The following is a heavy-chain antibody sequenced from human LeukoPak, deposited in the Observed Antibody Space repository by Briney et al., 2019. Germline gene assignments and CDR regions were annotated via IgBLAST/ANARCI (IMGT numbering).Heavy chain of an antibody. CDR3: AKVAVGATHSDY. CDR1: GFTFSSHA. CDR2: IRYDGSNK. J-gene: IGHJ4*02. V-gene: IGHV3-30*02. D-gene: IGHD1-26*01. Sequence: PGGSLRLSCAASGFTFSSHAMNWVRQAPGKGLEWVAFIRYDGSNKYYADSVKGRFTISRDNSKNTLYLQMNSLRAEDTAVYYCAKVAVGATHSDYWGQGTLVTVSS.